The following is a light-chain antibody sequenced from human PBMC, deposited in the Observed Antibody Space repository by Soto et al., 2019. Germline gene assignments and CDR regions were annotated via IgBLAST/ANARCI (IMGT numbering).Light chain of an antibody. J-gene: IGKJ5*01. V-gene: IGKV3-20*01. CDR1: QSVDSNY. CDR3: QQYGTPRSVT. CDR2: GAT. Sequence: EIVLTLSPGTMSLSPGQEATLSCRAIQSVDSNYLAWYQQKAGQTPRLVIYGATGRADGIPHRFSGSGFGTDFTLTISKVEPEDFAVYYCQQYGTPRSVTFGQGTRLEIK.